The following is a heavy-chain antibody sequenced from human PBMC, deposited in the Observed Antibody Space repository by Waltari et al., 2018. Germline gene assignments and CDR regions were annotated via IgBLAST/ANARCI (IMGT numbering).Heavy chain of an antibody. D-gene: IGHD2-2*01. J-gene: IGHJ4*02. CDR3: ARGGGAYCSSTSCPFDY. Sequence: QVQLVQSGAEVKKPGSSVKVSCKASGGTFSSYAISWVRQAPGQGLEWMGGIIPIVCTANYAQKFQGRVTITTDESTSTAYIELSSLRSEDTAVYYCARGGGAYCSSTSCPFDYWGQGTLVTVSS. V-gene: IGHV1-69*05. CDR2: IIPIVCTA. CDR1: GGTFSSYA.